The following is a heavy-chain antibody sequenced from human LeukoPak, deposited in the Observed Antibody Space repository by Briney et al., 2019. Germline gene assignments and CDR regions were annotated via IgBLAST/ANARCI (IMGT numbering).Heavy chain of an antibody. CDR3: ARGEEGYSYGAFDY. V-gene: IGHV4-59*01. J-gene: IGHJ4*02. CDR1: GGSISSYY. D-gene: IGHD5-18*01. CDR2: IYYSGST. Sequence: SETLSLTCTVSGGSISSYYWSWIRQPPGKGLEWIGYIYYSGSTNYNPSLKSRVTISVDTSENQFSLKLSSVTAADTAVYYCARGEEGYSYGAFDYWGQGTLVTVSS.